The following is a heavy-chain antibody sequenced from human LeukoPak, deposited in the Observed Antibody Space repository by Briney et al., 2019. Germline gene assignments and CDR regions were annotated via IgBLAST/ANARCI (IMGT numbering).Heavy chain of an antibody. CDR1: GYTFTGYY. V-gene: IGHV1-2*02. Sequence: ASVKVSFKASGYTFTGYYMHWVRQAPGQGLEWMGWINPNSGGTNYAQKFQGRVTMTRDTSISTAYMELSRLRSDDTAVYYCAREIIVVVPAATTGPDYWGQGTLVTVSS. CDR3: AREIIVVVPAATTGPDY. J-gene: IGHJ4*02. D-gene: IGHD2-2*01. CDR2: INPNSGGT.